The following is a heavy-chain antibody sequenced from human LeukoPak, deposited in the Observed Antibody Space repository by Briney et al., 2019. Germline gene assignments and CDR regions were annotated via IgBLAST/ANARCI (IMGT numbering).Heavy chain of an antibody. CDR2: IIGNGGGT. CDR3: ARDHGYSSGWYNY. J-gene: IGHJ4*02. V-gene: IGHV3-23*01. D-gene: IGHD6-19*01. CDR1: GFTFSSYA. Sequence: PGRSLRLSCAASGFTFSSYAMSWVRQAPGKGLEWVSAIIGNGGGTYYADSVKGRFTVSRDNSKNTLYLQIDSLRAEDTAVYYCARDHGYSSGWYNYWGQGTLVTISS.